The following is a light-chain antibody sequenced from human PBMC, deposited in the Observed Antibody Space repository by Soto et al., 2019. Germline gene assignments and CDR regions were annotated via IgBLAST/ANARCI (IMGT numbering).Light chain of an antibody. J-gene: IGKJ1*01. CDR3: HQYGGSPRT. CDR1: QRVSSSY. V-gene: IGKV3-20*01. CDR2: GAS. Sequence: EIVLTQSPGTLSLSPGERATLSCRASQRVSSSYLAWYQQKPGQAPRLLIYGASSRATGIPDRFSGSGSGTDFTLTISRLEPADFAVYYCHQYGGSPRTLGQGTKVEIK.